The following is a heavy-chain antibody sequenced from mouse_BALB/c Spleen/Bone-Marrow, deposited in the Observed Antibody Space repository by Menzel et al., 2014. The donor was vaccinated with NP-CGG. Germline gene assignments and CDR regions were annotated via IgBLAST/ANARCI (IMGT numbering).Heavy chain of an antibody. CDR2: ILPGSVSA. CDR3: ARKGSYATDL. V-gene: IGHV1-9*01. Sequence: VQVEESEDALMKPRASMRISCNATGYTFNTYWIEWIKQRPGHGLEWIGEILPGSVSANFNGWFKGKATFTADTSSNTASMQLSSLTSDDSAVYYCARKGSYATDLRGPAPSVSV. J-gene: IGHJ4*01. CDR1: GYTFNTYW.